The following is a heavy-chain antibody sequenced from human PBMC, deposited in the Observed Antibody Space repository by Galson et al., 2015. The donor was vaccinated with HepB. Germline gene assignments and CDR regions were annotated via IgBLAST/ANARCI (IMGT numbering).Heavy chain of an antibody. V-gene: IGHV7-4-1*02. CDR1: GYTFTSYA. CDR2: INTNTGNP. J-gene: IGHJ6*02. CDR3: ARGGFYYYYYGMDV. Sequence: SCKASGYTFTSYAMNWVRQAPGQGLEWMGWINTNTGNPTYAQGFTGRFVFSLDTSVSTAYLQISSLKAEDTAVYYCARGGFYYYYYGMDVWGQGTTVTVSS. D-gene: IGHD3-10*01.